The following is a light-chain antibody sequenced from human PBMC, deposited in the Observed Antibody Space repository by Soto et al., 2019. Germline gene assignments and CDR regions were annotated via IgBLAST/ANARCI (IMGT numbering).Light chain of an antibody. CDR1: QSVSSN. Sequence: EIVMTQSPATLSVSPGERATLSCRASQSVSSNLAWYQQKPGQAPRLLIYGASTRATGIPARFSGSGSGTDFTLTISSLQSEDFAVYYCQQYNNWPPLYTFGQVTKLEIK. J-gene: IGKJ2*01. V-gene: IGKV3-15*01. CDR2: GAS. CDR3: QQYNNWPPLYT.